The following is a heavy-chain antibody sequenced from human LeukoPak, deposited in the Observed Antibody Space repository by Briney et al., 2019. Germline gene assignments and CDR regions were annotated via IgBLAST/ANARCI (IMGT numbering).Heavy chain of an antibody. D-gene: IGHD2-2*01. CDR1: GYTFTSYG. Sequence: ASVKVSCKASGYTFTSYGISWVRQAPGQGLEWMGWISAYSGNTNYAQKLQGRVTMTTDTSTSTAYMELRSLRSDDTAVYYCARGGRGCSSTSCLTDRDYYYYMDVWGKGTTVTVSS. V-gene: IGHV1-18*01. CDR2: ISAYSGNT. CDR3: ARGGRGCSSTSCLTDRDYYYYMDV. J-gene: IGHJ6*03.